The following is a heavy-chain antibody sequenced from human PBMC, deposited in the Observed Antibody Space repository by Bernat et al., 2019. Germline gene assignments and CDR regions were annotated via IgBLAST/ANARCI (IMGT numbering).Heavy chain of an antibody. J-gene: IGHJ3*02. CDR3: ARGRLPTAGIDAFDI. CDR2: IKEDGSAK. V-gene: IGHV3-7*01. Sequence: EVQLVESGGGLVQPGGSLRLSCAASGFTFSSYWMTWVRQAPGMGLEWVANIKEDGSAKYYVDSVKGRFTISRDNAENSLFLLMNSLRAEDTAVYYCARGRLPTAGIDAFDIWGQGTMVTVSS. CDR1: GFTFSSYW. D-gene: IGHD3-10*01.